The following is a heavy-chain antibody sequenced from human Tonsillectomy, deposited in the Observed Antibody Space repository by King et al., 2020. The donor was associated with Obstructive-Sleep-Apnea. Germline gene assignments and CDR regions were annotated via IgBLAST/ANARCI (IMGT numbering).Heavy chain of an antibody. CDR3: LKDFREHWSLDS. D-gene: IGHD3-3*01. Sequence: VQLVESGGGVVQPGRSLRLSCAASGFSFSTNGMHWVRQAPGKGLEWVAIISYDGSNKFHADSVKGRFTISRDNSKNTLYLQMNSLSPDDTAVYYFLKDFREHWSLDSWGQGTLVTVSS. CDR2: ISYDGSNK. CDR1: GFSFSTNG. V-gene: IGHV3-30*18. J-gene: IGHJ4*02.